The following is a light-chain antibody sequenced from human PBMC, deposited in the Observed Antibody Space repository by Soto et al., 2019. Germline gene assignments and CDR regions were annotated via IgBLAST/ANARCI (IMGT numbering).Light chain of an antibody. Sequence: QSVLTQPPSASGTPGQKVTISCSGGSSNIGSDYVYWYQQLPGTAPKLLIYRNNRWPSGVPDRFSGSRSASSASLAISGLRSEDEADYYCAAWDDSLSGRGVFGGGTKLTVL. CDR1: SSNIGSDY. CDR2: RNN. CDR3: AAWDDSLSGRGV. V-gene: IGLV1-47*01. J-gene: IGLJ3*02.